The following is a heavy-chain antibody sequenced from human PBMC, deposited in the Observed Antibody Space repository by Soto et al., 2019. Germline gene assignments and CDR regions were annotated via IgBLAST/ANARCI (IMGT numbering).Heavy chain of an antibody. V-gene: IGHV4-31*03. CDR3: ARAAGTKLFYFDY. Sequence: SETLSLTCTFSGGSISSGGYYWSWIRQHPGKGLEWIGYIYYSESTYYNPSLKSRVTISVDTSKNQFSLKLSSVTAADTAVYYCARAAGTKLFYFDYWGQGTLVTVSS. CDR1: GGSISSGGYY. CDR2: IYYSEST. D-gene: IGHD1-7*01. J-gene: IGHJ4*02.